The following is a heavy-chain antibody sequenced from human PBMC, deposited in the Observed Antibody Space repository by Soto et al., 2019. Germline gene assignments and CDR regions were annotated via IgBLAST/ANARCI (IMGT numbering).Heavy chain of an antibody. CDR2: INHSGST. J-gene: IGHJ4*02. D-gene: IGHD5-12*01. Sequence: SETLSLTCAVYGGSFSGYYWSWIRQPPGKGLEWIGEINHSGSTNYNPSLKSRVTISVDTSKNQFSLKLSSVTAADTAVYYCARGIVATIERFFDYWGQGTLVTVSS. CDR1: GGSFSGYY. CDR3: ARGIVATIERFFDY. V-gene: IGHV4-34*01.